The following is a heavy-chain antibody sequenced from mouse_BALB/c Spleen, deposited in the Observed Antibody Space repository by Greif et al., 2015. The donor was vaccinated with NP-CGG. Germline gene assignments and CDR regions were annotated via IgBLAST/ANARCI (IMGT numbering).Heavy chain of an antibody. D-gene: IGHD2-10*02. CDR1: GYTFTSYW. J-gene: IGHJ4*01. CDR2: INPSNGRT. Sequence: QVQLKESGAELVKPGASVKLSCKASGYTFTSYWMHWVKRRPGQGLEWIGEINPSNGRTNYNEKFKSKATLTVDKSSSTAYMQLSSLTSEDSAVYYCARNGGYGNYLYAMDYWGQGTSVTVSS. CDR3: ARNGGYGNYLYAMDY. V-gene: IGHV1S81*02.